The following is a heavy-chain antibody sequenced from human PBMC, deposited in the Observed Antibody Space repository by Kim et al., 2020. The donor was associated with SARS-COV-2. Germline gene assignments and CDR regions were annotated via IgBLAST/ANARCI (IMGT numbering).Heavy chain of an antibody. CDR1: GYTFTSYG. J-gene: IGHJ6*03. CDR2: ISAYNGNT. CDR3: ARGRAKATYYYYYMDV. Sequence: ASVKVSCKASGYTFTSYGISWVRQAPGQGLEWMGWISAYNGNTNYAQKLQGRVTMTTDTSTSTAYMELRSLRSDDTAMYYCARGRAKATYYYYYMDVWGKGTTVTVSS. V-gene: IGHV1-18*01. D-gene: IGHD5-12*01.